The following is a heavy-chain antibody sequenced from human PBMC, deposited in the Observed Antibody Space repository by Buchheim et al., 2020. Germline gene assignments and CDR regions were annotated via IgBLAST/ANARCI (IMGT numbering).Heavy chain of an antibody. Sequence: EVQLVESGGGLVQPGGSLRLSCSAPGFPFSIYWMHWVRQAPGKGLAWVSHINREGTTTNYADSVRGRFTLSRDNGKNTLYLQMNNLRAEDTAVYYCVRDMYGSGDYWSQGTL. J-gene: IGHJ4*02. V-gene: IGHV3-74*01. D-gene: IGHD3-10*01. CDR1: GFPFSIYW. CDR2: INREGTTT. CDR3: VRDMYGSGDY.